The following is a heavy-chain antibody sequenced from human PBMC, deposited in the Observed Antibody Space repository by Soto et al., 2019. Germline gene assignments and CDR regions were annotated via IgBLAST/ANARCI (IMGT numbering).Heavy chain of an antibody. CDR3: AKHAENYSNYHHYNYMDF. D-gene: IGHD4-4*01. Sequence: SETLSLTYTVSGGSISSSDYYVSWLLQPPGKGLEWIGYIYYSGSTYYNPSLKSRVTISLDTSKNQFSLKLTSVTAPDTAVYYCAKHAENYSNYHHYNYMDFSGTGTTVTVSS. CDR2: IYYSGST. J-gene: IGHJ6*03. CDR1: GGSISSSDYY. V-gene: IGHV4-30-4*01.